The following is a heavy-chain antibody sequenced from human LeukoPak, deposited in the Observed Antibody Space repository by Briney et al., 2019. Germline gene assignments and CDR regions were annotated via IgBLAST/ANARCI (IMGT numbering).Heavy chain of an antibody. CDR2: IKQDGSEK. V-gene: IGHV3-7*01. D-gene: IGHD5-18*01. Sequence: PGGSLRLSCAASGFTLSSYWMSWVRQAPEKGLEWVANIKQDGSEKYYVDSVKGRFTISRDNTKNSLYLQMNSLRAEDTAVYYCARDRDTAFDYWGQGTLVTVSS. J-gene: IGHJ4*02. CDR3: ARDRDTAFDY. CDR1: GFTLSSYW.